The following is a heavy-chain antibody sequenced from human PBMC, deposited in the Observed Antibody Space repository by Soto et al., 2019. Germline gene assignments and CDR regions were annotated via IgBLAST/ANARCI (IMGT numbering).Heavy chain of an antibody. J-gene: IGHJ4*02. CDR1: GGTFSRHA. V-gene: IGHV1-69*01. D-gene: IGHD3-22*01. Sequence: QVQLVQSGAEVRKPGSSVKVSCKASGGTFSRHAISWVRQAPGQGLEWMGGIIPIFGTANHAQKFQGRVTIIADESTSTVYMGWSSWRSEDTAMYYCARGWVYDSNDYYYAYWGQGTLVIVSS. CDR3: ARGWVYDSNDYYYAY. CDR2: IIPIFGTA.